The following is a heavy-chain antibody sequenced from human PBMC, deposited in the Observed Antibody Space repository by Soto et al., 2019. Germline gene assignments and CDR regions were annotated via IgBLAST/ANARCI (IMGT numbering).Heavy chain of an antibody. CDR2: IYHSGST. CDR1: GGSIGSGGYS. V-gene: IGHV4-30-2*01. CDR3: ARNGDCTRPGCIVGWFDP. Sequence: SETLSLTCAVSGGSIGSGGYSWGGIRQPPGKGLEWIGYIYHSGSTYYNPSLKSRVTISVDRSKNQFSLKLSSVTAADTAVYYCARNGDCTRPGCIVGWFDPWGPGTLVTVSS. J-gene: IGHJ5*02. D-gene: IGHD2-8*01.